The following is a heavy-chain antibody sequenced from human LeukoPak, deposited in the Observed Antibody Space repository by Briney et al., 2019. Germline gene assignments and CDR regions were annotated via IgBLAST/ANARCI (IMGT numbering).Heavy chain of an antibody. Sequence: SETLSLTCAVYGGSFSGYYWSWIRQPPGKGLEWIGEINHSGSTNYNPSLKSRVTISVDTSKNQFSLKLSSVTAADTAVYYCARQFRNCTNGVCYNNYYYYMDVWGKGTTVTVSS. CDR2: INHSGST. D-gene: IGHD2-8*01. V-gene: IGHV4-34*01. CDR3: ARQFRNCTNGVCYNNYYYYMDV. CDR1: GGSFSGYY. J-gene: IGHJ6*03.